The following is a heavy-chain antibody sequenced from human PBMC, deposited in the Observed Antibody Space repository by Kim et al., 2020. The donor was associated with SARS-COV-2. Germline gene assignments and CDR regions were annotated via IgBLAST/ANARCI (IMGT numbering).Heavy chain of an antibody. Sequence: SETLSLTCTVSGASIISSTYYWGWVRQPPGKGLEWIATVDDDGSTHYNTSLKSRLTISVDASKNQFSLRLSSVTAADTAVYYCARHLLVVRGLIGWFDP. J-gene: IGHJ5*02. D-gene: IGHD3-10*01. V-gene: IGHV4-39*01. CDR2: VDDDGST. CDR1: GASIISSTYY. CDR3: ARHLLVVRGLIGWFDP.